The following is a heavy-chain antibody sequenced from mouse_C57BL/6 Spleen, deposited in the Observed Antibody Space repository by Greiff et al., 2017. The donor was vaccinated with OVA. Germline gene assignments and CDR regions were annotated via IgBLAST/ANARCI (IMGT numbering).Heavy chain of an antibody. V-gene: IGHV1-18*01. Sequence: EVKLVESGPELVKPGASVKIPCKASGYTFTDYNMDWVKQSHGKSLEWIGDINPNNGGTIYNQKFKGKATLTVDKSSSTAYMELRSLTSEDTAVYYCARRDYDGAMDYWGQGTSVTVSS. J-gene: IGHJ4*01. CDR2: INPNNGGT. CDR1: GYTFTDYN. D-gene: IGHD2-4*01. CDR3: ARRDYDGAMDY.